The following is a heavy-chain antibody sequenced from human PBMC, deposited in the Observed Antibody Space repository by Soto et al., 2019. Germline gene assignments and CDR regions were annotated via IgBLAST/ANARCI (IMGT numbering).Heavy chain of an antibody. CDR3: SRTHYYYYYMDV. Sequence: QLQLQESGPGLVKPSETLSLTCTVSGGSISSSSYYWGWIRQPPGKGLEWIGSIYYSGSTYYNPSLKSRGTISADTSNNQLSLKLSSVTAADTAVYYCSRTHYYYYYMDVWGKGTKVTV. CDR2: IYYSGST. V-gene: IGHV4-39*01. J-gene: IGHJ6*03. CDR1: GGSISSSSYY.